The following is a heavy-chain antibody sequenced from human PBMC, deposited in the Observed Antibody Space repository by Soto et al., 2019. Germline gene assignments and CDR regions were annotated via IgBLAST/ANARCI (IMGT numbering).Heavy chain of an antibody. D-gene: IGHD3-22*01. J-gene: IGHJ6*02. CDR1: GYTFTSYG. CDR3: ARNIGTSRNYYVSSGYYYALGHCYYYGMDV. V-gene: IGHV1-18*01. Sequence: GASVKVSCKASGYTFTSYGISWVRQAPGQGLEWMGWISAYNGNTNYAQKNQGRVTMTTDTSTSTAYMEMRSLRSDDTAVYYCARNIGTSRNYYVSSGYYYALGHCYYYGMDVWGQGTTVTVSS. CDR2: ISAYNGNT.